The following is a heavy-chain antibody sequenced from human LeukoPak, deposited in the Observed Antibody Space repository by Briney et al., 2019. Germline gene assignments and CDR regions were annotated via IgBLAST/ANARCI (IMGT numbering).Heavy chain of an antibody. Sequence: GSSVNVSCKASGRTFSIYAISWGRQAPGQGLECMGEISPIFGTANYPQKFPCRVTITTDESTSPAYMELSSLRSEDTAVYYCARGVRYFDWLLRPWGQGPLVTVSS. CDR3: ARGVRYFDWLLRP. CDR2: ISPIFGTA. V-gene: IGHV1-69*05. CDR1: GRTFSIYA. D-gene: IGHD3-9*01. J-gene: IGHJ4*02.